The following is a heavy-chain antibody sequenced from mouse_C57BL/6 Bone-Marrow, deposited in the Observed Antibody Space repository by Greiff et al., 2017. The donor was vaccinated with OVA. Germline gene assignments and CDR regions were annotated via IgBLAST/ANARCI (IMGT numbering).Heavy chain of an antibody. CDR2: ISSGSSTI. J-gene: IGHJ4*01. V-gene: IGHV5-17*01. D-gene: IGHD1-1*01. Sequence: EVQVVESGGGLVKPGGSLKLSCAASGFTFSDYGMHWVRQAPEKGLEWVAYISSGSSTIYYADTVKGRFTISRDNAKNTLFLQMTSLRSEDTAMYYCARGTTVASSYAMDYWGQGTSVTVSS. CDR1: GFTFSDYG. CDR3: ARGTTVASSYAMDY.